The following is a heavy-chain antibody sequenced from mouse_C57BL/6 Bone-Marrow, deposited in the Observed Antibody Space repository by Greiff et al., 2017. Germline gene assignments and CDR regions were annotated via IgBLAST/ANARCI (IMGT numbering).Heavy chain of an antibody. CDR3: ARDYGYEGGYAMDY. D-gene: IGHD2-2*01. Sequence: QVQLQQPGAELVMPGASVKLSCKASGYTFTSYWMHWVKQRPGQGLEWIGEIDPSDSYTNYNQKFKGKSTLTVDKSSSTAYKQLSSLTSEDSAVYYCARDYGYEGGYAMDYWGQGTSVTVSS. CDR1: GYTFTSYW. CDR2: IDPSDSYT. V-gene: IGHV1-69*01. J-gene: IGHJ4*01.